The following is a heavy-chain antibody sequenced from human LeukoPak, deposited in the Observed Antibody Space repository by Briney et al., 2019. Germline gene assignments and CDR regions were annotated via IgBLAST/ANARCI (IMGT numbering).Heavy chain of an antibody. CDR1: GFIFDEYA. CDR2: ISWNSASI. Sequence: PGRSLRLSCAGSGFIFDEYAMHWVRHAPGKGLEWVSGISWNSASIAYADSVKGRFTISRDKAKNLLFLQMTSLRAAETALYYCVKGHCSSSSCFPTYYYYMDVWGTGTTVTVSS. D-gene: IGHD2-15*01. V-gene: IGHV3-9*01. CDR3: VKGHCSSSSCFPTYYYYMDV. J-gene: IGHJ6*03.